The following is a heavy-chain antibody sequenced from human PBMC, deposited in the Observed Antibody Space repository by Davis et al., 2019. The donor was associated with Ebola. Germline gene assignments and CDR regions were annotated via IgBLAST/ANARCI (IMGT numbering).Heavy chain of an antibody. CDR3: AKDSNRYRKHIDY. Sequence: ASVKVSCKASGYTFTSYDINWVRQAPGQGLEWMGWISAYNGNTNYAQKLQGRVTMTTDTSTSTAYMELRSLRSDDTAVYYCAKDSNRYRKHIDYWGQGTLVTVSS. J-gene: IGHJ4*02. D-gene: IGHD3-9*01. V-gene: IGHV1-18*01. CDR1: GYTFTSYD. CDR2: ISAYNGNT.